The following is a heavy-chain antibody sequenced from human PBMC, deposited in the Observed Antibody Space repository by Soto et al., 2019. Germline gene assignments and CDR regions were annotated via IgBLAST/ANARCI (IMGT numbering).Heavy chain of an antibody. D-gene: IGHD3-22*01. Sequence: SETLSLTYTVSGGSISSGDYYWSWIRQPPGKGLEWIGYIYYSGSTYYNPSLKSRVTISVDTSKNQFSLKLSSVTAADTAVYYCARGLFYYDSSGDSLYYLCG. CDR1: GGSISSGDYY. CDR2: IYYSGST. CDR3: ARGLFYYDSSGDSLYYL. J-gene: IGHJ2*01. V-gene: IGHV4-30-4*01.